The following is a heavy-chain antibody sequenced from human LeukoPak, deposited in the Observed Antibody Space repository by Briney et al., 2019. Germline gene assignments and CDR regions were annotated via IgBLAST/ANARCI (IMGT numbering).Heavy chain of an antibody. CDR1: GFTFSSYE. V-gene: IGHV3-48*03. J-gene: IGHJ6*04. CDR3: AELGIAMIGGV. CDR2: ISSSGSTI. D-gene: IGHD3-10*02. Sequence: PGGSLRLSCASSGFTFSSYEMNWVRQAPGKGLEWVSYISSSGSTIYYADSVKGRFTISRDNAKNSLYLQMNSLRAEDTAVYYCAELGIAMIGGVWGKGTTVTISS.